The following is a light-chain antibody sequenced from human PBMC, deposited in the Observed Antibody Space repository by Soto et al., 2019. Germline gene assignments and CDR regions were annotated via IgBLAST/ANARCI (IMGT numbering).Light chain of an antibody. Sequence: QSVLTQPPSVSGAPGQRVTISCTGSSSNIGARYDVHWYQQLPGTAPKLLIYGNINRPSGVPDRFSGSKSGTSASLAITGLQAEDEADYYCQSYDTSLSGSVFGGGTKVTVL. J-gene: IGLJ3*02. CDR1: SSNIGARYD. CDR2: GNI. CDR3: QSYDTSLSGSV. V-gene: IGLV1-40*01.